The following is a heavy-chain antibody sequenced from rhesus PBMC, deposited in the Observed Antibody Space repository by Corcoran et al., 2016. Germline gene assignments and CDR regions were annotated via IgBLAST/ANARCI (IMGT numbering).Heavy chain of an antibody. CDR3: AKQGHKGAPSYYGFDS. Sequence: QLQLQESGPGLVKPSETLSLTCVVFGGSLRANWWNWIRQAPGKGPEWIGRISGNDGGTSFNPSLKSRVTISTGRSNNQFSLKLTSVTAADTAIYYCAKQGHKGAPSYYGFDSWGQGVVVTVSS. J-gene: IGHJ6*01. D-gene: IGHD2-39*01. V-gene: IGHV4-173*01. CDR1: GGSLRANW. CDR2: ISGNDGGT.